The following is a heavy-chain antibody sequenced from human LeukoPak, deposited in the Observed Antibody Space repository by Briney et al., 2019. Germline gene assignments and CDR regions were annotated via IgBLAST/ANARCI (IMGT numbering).Heavy chain of an antibody. Sequence: PGGSLRLSCAASGFRFSDYDMSWIRQAPGKGLEWVSYISSGGTSSDYGDSVKGRFTISRDNAKNSLYLQMNSLRAEDTAVYYCARDKAQWLVAYNWFDPWGQGTLVTVSS. CDR3: ARDKAQWLVAYNWFDP. CDR2: ISSGGTSS. J-gene: IGHJ5*02. D-gene: IGHD6-19*01. V-gene: IGHV3-11*01. CDR1: GFRFSDYD.